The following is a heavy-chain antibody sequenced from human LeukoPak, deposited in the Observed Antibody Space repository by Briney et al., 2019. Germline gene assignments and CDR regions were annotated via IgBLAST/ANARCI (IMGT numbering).Heavy chain of an antibody. Sequence: SETLSLTCIVSGGSINTYYWSWIRQPPGKGLEWIGYIYYTGSAKYNPSLKSRVTMSVDTSKNQFSLKLSSVTAVDTAVYYCARNKGSSWIDYWGQGTLVTVSS. CDR1: GGSINTYY. CDR3: ARNKGSSWIDY. D-gene: IGHD6-13*01. CDR2: IYYTGSA. V-gene: IGHV4-59*12. J-gene: IGHJ4*02.